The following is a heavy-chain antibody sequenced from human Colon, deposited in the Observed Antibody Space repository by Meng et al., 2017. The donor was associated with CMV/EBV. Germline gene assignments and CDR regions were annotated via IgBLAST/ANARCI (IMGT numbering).Heavy chain of an antibody. Sequence: GESLKISCAASGFIFRDSSMGWVRQAPGKGLEWVSSISAPGTYTHYADSVKGRFTVSRDDSRDSLYLQLNSLRAEDTALYYCARDKGFLGGTFDYWGQGTLVTVSS. D-gene: IGHD1-26*01. CDR3: ARDKGFLGGTFDY. CDR2: ISAPGTYT. CDR1: GFIFRDSS. J-gene: IGHJ4*02. V-gene: IGHV3-21*01.